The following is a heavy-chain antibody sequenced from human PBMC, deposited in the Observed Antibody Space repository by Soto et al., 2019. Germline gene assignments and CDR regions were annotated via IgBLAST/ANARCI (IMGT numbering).Heavy chain of an antibody. CDR1: GYTFTSYA. D-gene: IGHD3-3*01. V-gene: IGHV1-3*01. CDR3: ARDLADFWSGYLVSYYYGMDV. Sequence: GASVKVSCKASGYTFTSYAMHWVRQAPGQRLEWMGWINAGNGNTKYSQKFQGRVTITRDTSASTAYMELSSLRSEDTAVYYCARDLADFWSGYLVSYYYGMDVRGQGTTVTVSS. J-gene: IGHJ6*02. CDR2: INAGNGNT.